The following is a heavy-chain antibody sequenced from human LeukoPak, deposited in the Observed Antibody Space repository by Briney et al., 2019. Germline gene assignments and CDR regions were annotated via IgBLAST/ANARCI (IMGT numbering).Heavy chain of an antibody. J-gene: IGHJ4*02. CDR3: AKVPNSSGYGVDTKDY. Sequence: GGSLRLSCAVSGFTFSSYAMSWVRQAPGKGLEWVSAISGSGGSTYYADSVKGRFTISRDNSKNTLYLQMNSLRAEDTAVYYCAKVPNSSGYGVDTKDYWGQGTLVTVSS. CDR1: GFTFSSYA. V-gene: IGHV3-23*01. D-gene: IGHD3-22*01. CDR2: ISGSGGST.